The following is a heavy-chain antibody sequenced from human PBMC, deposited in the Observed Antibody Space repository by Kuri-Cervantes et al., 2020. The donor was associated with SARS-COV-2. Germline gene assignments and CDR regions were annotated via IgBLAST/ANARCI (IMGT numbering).Heavy chain of an antibody. D-gene: IGHD3-10*01. CDR2: INHSGST. V-gene: IGHV4-34*01. CDR1: GGSFSGYY. CDR3: ARVRGSIASVGEEWFDP. J-gene: IGHJ5*02. Sequence: GSLRLSCAVYGGSFSGYYWSWIRQPPGKGLEWIGEINHSGSTNYNPSLKSRVTISTDTSKNQFSLKLSSVTAADTAVYYCARVRGSIASVGEEWFDPWGQGTLVTVSS.